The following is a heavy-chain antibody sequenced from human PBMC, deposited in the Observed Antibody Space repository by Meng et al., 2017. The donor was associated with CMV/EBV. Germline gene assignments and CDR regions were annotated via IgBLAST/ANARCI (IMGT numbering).Heavy chain of an antibody. CDR3: AKSPPYDFWSGYDY. CDR2: IWYDGSNK. CDR1: GFTFSSYS. V-gene: IGHV3-33*08. Sequence: GESLKISCAASGFTFSSYSMNWVRQAPGKGLEWVAVIWYDGSNKYYADSVKGRFTISRDNSKNTLYLQMNSLRAEDTAVYYCAKSPPYDFWSGYDYWGQGTLVTVSS. D-gene: IGHD3-3*01. J-gene: IGHJ4*02.